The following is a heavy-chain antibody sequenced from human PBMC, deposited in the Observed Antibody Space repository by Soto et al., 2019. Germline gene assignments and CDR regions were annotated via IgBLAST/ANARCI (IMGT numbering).Heavy chain of an antibody. CDR1: GGSISSYY. V-gene: IGHV4-59*01. D-gene: IGHD3-3*01. Sequence: TSETLSLTCTASGGSISSYYWSWIRQPPGKGLEWIGYIYYSGSTNYNPSLKSRVTISVDTSKNQFSLKLSSVTAADTAVYYCARAPYYDFWSGYYFFDYWGQGTLVTVSS. CDR2: IYYSGST. J-gene: IGHJ4*02. CDR3: ARAPYYDFWSGYYFFDY.